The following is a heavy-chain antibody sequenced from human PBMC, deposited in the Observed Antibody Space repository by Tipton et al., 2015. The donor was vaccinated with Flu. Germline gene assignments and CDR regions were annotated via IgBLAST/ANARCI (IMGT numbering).Heavy chain of an antibody. D-gene: IGHD2-21*02. J-gene: IGHJ4*02. CDR1: GDSISRGSYY. CDR2: IYTNANT. V-gene: IGHV4-61*02. CDR3: ARRYCTSGGACYYLDY. Sequence: TLSLTCTVSGDSISRGSYYYNWIRQPAGEGLEWIGRIYTNANTNYKASLKSRVTISIDRSRNQVSLTLSSVTAADTAMYYCARRYCTSGGACYYLDYWGQGTLVTVSS.